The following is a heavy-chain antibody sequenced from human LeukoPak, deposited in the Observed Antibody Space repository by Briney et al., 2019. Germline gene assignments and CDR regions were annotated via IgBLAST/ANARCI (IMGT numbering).Heavy chain of an antibody. Sequence: ASVKVSCKASGYTFTGYYMHWVRQALGQGLEWMGWINPNSGGTNYAQKFQGRVTMTRDTSISTAYMELSRLRSDDTAVYYCARDLYYDSSGYYIYWGQGTLVTVSS. D-gene: IGHD3-22*01. CDR1: GYTFTGYY. CDR3: ARDLYYDSSGYYIY. V-gene: IGHV1-2*02. CDR2: INPNSGGT. J-gene: IGHJ4*02.